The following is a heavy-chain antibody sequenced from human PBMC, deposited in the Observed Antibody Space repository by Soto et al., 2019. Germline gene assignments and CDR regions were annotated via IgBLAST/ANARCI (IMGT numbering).Heavy chain of an antibody. CDR2: ISSSSSYI. V-gene: IGHV3-21*01. CDR3: ARELDVVVVAATGAGYYGMDV. Sequence: GGSLRLSCAASGFTFSSYSMNWVRQAPGKGLEWVSSISSSSSYIYYADSVKGRFTISRDNAKNSLYLQMNSLRAEDTAVYYCARELDVVVVAATGAGYYGMDVWGQGTTVTVSS. CDR1: GFTFSSYS. J-gene: IGHJ6*02. D-gene: IGHD2-15*01.